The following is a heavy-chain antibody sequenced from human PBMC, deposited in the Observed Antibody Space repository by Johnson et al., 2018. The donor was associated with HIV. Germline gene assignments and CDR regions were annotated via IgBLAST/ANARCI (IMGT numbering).Heavy chain of an antibody. CDR3: ARGVKQQLSVVDAFDI. Sequence: VQLVESGGGVVQPGRSLRLSCAASGFTFSSYAMHWVRQAPGKGLEWVAVISYDGSKKYYADSVQGRFTISRDNAKNSLYLQMSSLRAEDTAVYFCARGVKQQLSVVDAFDIWGQGTMVTVSS. CDR1: GFTFSSYA. V-gene: IGHV3-30*04. D-gene: IGHD6-13*01. J-gene: IGHJ3*02. CDR2: ISYDGSKK.